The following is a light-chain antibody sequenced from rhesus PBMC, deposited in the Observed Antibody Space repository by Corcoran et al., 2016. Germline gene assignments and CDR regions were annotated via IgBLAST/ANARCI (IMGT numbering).Light chain of an antibody. CDR1: QDITND. CDR2: EES. Sequence: DIQMTQSPSSLSASIGDRVTITCRASQDITNDLAWYQQKPGKFLYFLMYEESTLQIGIPSRFSGSGSGTDFTLTISSLRPEDFATYYCQHYYSLPYSFGQGARVEIK. CDR3: QHYYSLPYS. V-gene: IGKV1S8*01. J-gene: IGKJ2*01.